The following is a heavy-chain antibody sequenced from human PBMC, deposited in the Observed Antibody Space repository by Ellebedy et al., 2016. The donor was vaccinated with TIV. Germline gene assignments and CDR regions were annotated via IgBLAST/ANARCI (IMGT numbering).Heavy chain of an antibody. CDR2: ISAYNGDT. CDR3: ARDRVDYYYNGMDV. CDR1: GYTFSSYG. J-gene: IGHJ6*02. Sequence: ASVKVSXXASGYTFSSYGISRVRQAPGQGLEWMGWISAYNGDTNYAQKFQGRVTMTKDTSTNTVYMELRSLGSDDTAVYYCARDRVDYYYNGMDVWGQGTTVTVSS. V-gene: IGHV1-18*01.